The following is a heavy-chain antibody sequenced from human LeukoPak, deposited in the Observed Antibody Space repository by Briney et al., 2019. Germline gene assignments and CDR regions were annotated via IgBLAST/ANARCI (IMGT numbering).Heavy chain of an antibody. CDR2: TIPIFGTA. V-gene: IGHV1-69*05. CDR1: GGTFSIYA. J-gene: IGHJ5*02. D-gene: IGHD3-16*01. Sequence: ASVTVTFTASGGTFSIYAISWVRHAPAQGLEWMGGTIPIFGTANYAQKFQGRVTITTDESTSTAYMELRSLRSEDTAGYYCARDYEGGFDPWGQGTLVTVSS. CDR3: ARDYEGGFDP.